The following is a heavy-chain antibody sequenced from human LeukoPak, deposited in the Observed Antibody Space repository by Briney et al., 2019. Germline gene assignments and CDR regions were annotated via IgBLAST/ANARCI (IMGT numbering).Heavy chain of an antibody. Sequence: SVKVSCKASGGTFSSYAISWVRQAPGQGLEWMGGIIPIFGTANYAQKFQGRVTITTDESTSTAYMELSSLRSEDTAVYYCATEYSSPSYFDYWGQGTLVTVSS. CDR1: GGTFSSYA. J-gene: IGHJ4*02. CDR3: ATEYSSPSYFDY. V-gene: IGHV1-69*05. D-gene: IGHD6-6*01. CDR2: IIPIFGTA.